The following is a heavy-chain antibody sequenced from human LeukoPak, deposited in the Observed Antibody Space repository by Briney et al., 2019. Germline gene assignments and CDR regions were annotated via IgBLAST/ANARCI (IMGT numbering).Heavy chain of an antibody. J-gene: IGHJ6*02. CDR2: IYYSGST. CDR3: ARDPIHVRGVAWGPKYGMDV. V-gene: IGHV4-59*01. CDR1: GGSISSYY. D-gene: IGHD3-10*01. Sequence: SETLSLTCTVSGGSISSYYWSWIRQPPGKGLEWIGYIYYSGSTNYNPSLKSRVTISVDTSKNQFSLKLSSVTAADTAVYYCARDPIHVRGVAWGPKYGMDVRGQGTTVTVSS.